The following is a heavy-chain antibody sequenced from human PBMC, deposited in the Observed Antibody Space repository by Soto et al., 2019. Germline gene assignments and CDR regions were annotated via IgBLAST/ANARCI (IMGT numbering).Heavy chain of an antibody. CDR2: IYYSGST. J-gene: IGHJ5*02. CDR1: GGSISSSSYY. Sequence: SETLSLTCTVSGGSISSSSYYWGWIRQPPGKGLEWIGSIYYSGSTYYNPSLKSRVTISVDTSKNQFSLKLCSVTAADTAVYYCASLQRGSPSIAARQAFDPWGQGTLVTVSS. D-gene: IGHD6-6*01. V-gene: IGHV4-39*01. CDR3: ASLQRGSPSIAARQAFDP.